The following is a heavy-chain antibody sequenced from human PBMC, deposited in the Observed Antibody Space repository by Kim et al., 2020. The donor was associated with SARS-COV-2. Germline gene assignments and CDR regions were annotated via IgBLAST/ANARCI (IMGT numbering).Heavy chain of an antibody. J-gene: IGHJ5*02. Sequence: PSLMSRVAISVDTSMNQFSLKLSSVTAADTAVYYCARQCRIVLVLAAIVAWGQGTLVTVSS. V-gene: IGHV4-39*01. D-gene: IGHD2-2*01. CDR3: ARQCRIVLVLAAIVA.